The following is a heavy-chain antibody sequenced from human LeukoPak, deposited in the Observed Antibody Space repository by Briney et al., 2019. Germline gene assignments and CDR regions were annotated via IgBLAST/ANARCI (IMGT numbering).Heavy chain of an antibody. J-gene: IGHJ4*02. CDR2: INDNTGST. CDR3: AKSYCGGDCYPDY. D-gene: IGHD2-21*02. CDR1: GFTFSSYA. Sequence: GGSLRLSCAASGFTFSSYAMRWVRQAPGKGLEWVSAINDNTGSTYYADSVKGRFTISRDNSKNTLYPQMNSLRAEDTAVYYRAKSYCGGDCYPDYWGQGTLVTVSS. V-gene: IGHV3-23*01.